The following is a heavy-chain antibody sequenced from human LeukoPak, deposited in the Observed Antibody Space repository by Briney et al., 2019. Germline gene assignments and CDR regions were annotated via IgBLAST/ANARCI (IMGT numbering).Heavy chain of an antibody. CDR2: IDPSDSYT. CDR1: GYSFNSYW. J-gene: IGHJ6*04. V-gene: IGHV5-10-1*01. Sequence: GESLKISCKASGYSFNSYWISWVRQLPGKGLEWMGRIDPSDSYTNYSPSFQGHVTISADKSISTAYLQWSSLKASDTAMYYCARPAYYDILTGSWDYYGMDVWGKGTTVTVSS. CDR3: ARPAYYDILTGSWDYYGMDV. D-gene: IGHD3-9*01.